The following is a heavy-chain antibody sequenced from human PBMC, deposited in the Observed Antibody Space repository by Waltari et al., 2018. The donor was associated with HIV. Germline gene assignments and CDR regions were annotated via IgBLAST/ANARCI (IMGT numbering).Heavy chain of an antibody. CDR1: GFTFSSYG. CDR2: ISYDGSNK. Sequence: QVQLVESGGGVVQPGRSLRLSCAASGFTFSSYGMHWVRQAPGKGLEWVAVISYDGSNKYYADSVKGRFTISRDNSKNTLYLQMNSLRAEDTAVYYCAKGKGSEQLVTYYYYGMDVWGQGTTVTVSS. CDR3: AKGKGSEQLVTYYYYGMDV. J-gene: IGHJ6*02. D-gene: IGHD6-6*01. V-gene: IGHV3-30*18.